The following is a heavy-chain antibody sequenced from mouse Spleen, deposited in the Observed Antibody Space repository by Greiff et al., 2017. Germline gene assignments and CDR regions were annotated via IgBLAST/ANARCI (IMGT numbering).Heavy chain of an antibody. V-gene: IGHV1-15*01. CDR1: GYTFTDYE. D-gene: IGHD4-1*02. J-gene: IGHJ1*03. CDR3: TKSPTGYWYFDV. Sequence: VKLQESGAELVRPGASVTLSCKASGYTFTDYEMHWVKQTPVHGLEWIGAIDPETGGTAYNQKFKGKAILTADKSSSTAYMELRSLTSEDSAVYYCTKSPTGYWYFDVWGTGTTVTVSS. CDR2: IDPETGGT.